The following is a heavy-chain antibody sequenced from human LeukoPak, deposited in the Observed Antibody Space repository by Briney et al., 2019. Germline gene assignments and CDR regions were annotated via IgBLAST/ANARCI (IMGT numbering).Heavy chain of an antibody. J-gene: IGHJ6*03. V-gene: IGHV4-4*09. CDR3: ARGPPIDV. CDR2: IYTSGGT. CDR1: GGSISSYY. Sequence: SETLSLTCTVSGGSISSYYWSWIRQPPGKGLEWIGYIYTSGGTNYNPSLKSRVTISVDTSKNQFSLKLSSVTAADTAVYYCARGPPIDVWGKGTTVTVSS.